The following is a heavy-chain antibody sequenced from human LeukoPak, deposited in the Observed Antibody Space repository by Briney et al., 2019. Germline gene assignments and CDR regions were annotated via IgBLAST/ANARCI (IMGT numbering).Heavy chain of an antibody. CDR2: MNPNSGNT. D-gene: IGHD3-10*01. Sequence: ASVKVSCKASGYTFTSYDINWLRQATGQGLEWMGWMNPNSGNTAYAQKFRGRVTMTRNTSITTAYMELSSLTSEDTAVYYCARGPPKDFGSGSSWFDPWAREPWSPSPQ. CDR3: ARGPPKDFGSGSSWFDP. CDR1: GYTFTSYD. V-gene: IGHV1-8*01. J-gene: IGHJ5*02.